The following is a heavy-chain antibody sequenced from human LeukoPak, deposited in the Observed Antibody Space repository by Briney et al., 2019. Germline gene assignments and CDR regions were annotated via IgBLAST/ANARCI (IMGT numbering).Heavy chain of an antibody. J-gene: IGHJ4*02. CDR2: ISYDGSNK. D-gene: IGHD3-10*01. CDR3: ANYGSVSYFAY. V-gene: IGHV3-30*18. Sequence: GRSLRLSCAASRFTFSNYGMHWVRQAPGKGLEWVALISYDGSNKYYADSVKGRFTISRDNSKNTLYLQMISLRAEDTAVYYCANYGSVSYFAYWGQGTLVTVSS. CDR1: RFTFSNYG.